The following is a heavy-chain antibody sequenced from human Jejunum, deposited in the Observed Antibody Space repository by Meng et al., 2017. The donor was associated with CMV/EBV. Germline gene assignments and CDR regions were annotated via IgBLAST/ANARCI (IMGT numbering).Heavy chain of an antibody. J-gene: IGHJ6*02. CDR2: ISTDGSVR. V-gene: IGHV3-74*01. CDR1: GFMFRSYW. CDR3: VRVGTTGRVKFDL. D-gene: IGHD3/OR15-3a*01. Sequence: SGFMFRSYWMQWVRQAPGKGLEWVSRISTDGSVRDYEDSVEGRFTVFRENAQSMLYLQMSSLRVEDTAVYYCVRVGTTGRVKFDLWGQGTTVTVSS.